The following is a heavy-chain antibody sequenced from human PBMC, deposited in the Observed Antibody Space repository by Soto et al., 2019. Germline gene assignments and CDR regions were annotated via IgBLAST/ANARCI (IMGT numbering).Heavy chain of an antibody. CDR1: GGSISSGGYY. J-gene: IGHJ4*02. D-gene: IGHD3-22*01. Sequence: PSETLSLTCTVSGGSISSGGYYWSWIRHHPGKGLEWIGYIYYSGSTYYNPSLKSRVTISVDTSKNQFSLKLSSVTAADTAVYYCARDRRYYGSSGYSSFDYWGQGTLVTVSS. CDR3: ARDRRYYGSSGYSSFDY. CDR2: IYYSGST. V-gene: IGHV4-31*03.